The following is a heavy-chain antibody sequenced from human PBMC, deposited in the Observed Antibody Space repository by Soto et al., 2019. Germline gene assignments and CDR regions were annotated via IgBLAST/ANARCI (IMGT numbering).Heavy chain of an antibody. CDR3: ARYCSGGSCYWFDP. V-gene: IGHV4-31*03. D-gene: IGHD2-15*01. J-gene: IGHJ5*02. CDR1: GGSISSGGYY. Sequence: QVQLQESGPGLVMPSQTLSLTCTVSGGSISSGGYYWSWIRQHPGKGLEWIGYIYYSGSTYYNPSLKSRVTISVDTSKNQFSLKLSSVTAADTAVYYCARYCSGGSCYWFDPWGQGTLVTVSS. CDR2: IYYSGST.